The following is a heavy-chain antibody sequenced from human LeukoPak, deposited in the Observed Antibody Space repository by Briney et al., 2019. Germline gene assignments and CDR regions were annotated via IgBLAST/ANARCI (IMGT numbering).Heavy chain of an antibody. CDR3: ARVRTVTQPIDY. J-gene: IGHJ4*02. V-gene: IGHV4-31*03. Sequence: SETLSLTCTVSGGSISSGGYYWSWIRQHPGKGLEWIGYIYYSGSTYYNPSLKSRVTISVDTSKNQFSLKLSSVTAADTAVYYCARVRTVTQPIDYWGQGTMVTVSS. CDR1: GGSISSGGYY. CDR2: IYYSGST. D-gene: IGHD4-17*01.